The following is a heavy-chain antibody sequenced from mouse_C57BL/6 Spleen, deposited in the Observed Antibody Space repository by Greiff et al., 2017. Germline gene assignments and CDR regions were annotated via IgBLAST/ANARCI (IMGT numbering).Heavy chain of an antibody. D-gene: IGHD4-1*01. J-gene: IGHJ2*01. CDR1: GYSITSGYD. CDR2: ISYSGST. CDR3: ARGVWGYFDY. Sequence: EVMLVESGPGMVKPSQSLSLTCTVTGYSITSGYDWHWIRHFPGNKLEWMGYISYSGSTNYNPSLKSRISITHDTSKNHFFLKLNSVTTEDTATYYCARGVWGYFDYWGQGTTLTVSS. V-gene: IGHV3-1*01.